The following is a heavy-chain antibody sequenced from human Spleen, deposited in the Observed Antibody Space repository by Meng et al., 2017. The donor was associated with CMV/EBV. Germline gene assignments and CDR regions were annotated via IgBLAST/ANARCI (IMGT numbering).Heavy chain of an antibody. Sequence: SETLSLTCTVSGGSISRTSHHWGWIRQPPGKGLEWIGSIYNSGNTYYNPSLKSRVTISEDTSKNQFSVKLSSMTAADTAVYYCARDVVVVVATTQGYYHYGLDVWGQGTTVTVSS. J-gene: IGHJ6*02. CDR1: GGSISRTSHH. CDR2: IYNSGNT. CDR3: ARDVVVVVATTQGYYHYGLDV. V-gene: IGHV4-39*07. D-gene: IGHD2-15*01.